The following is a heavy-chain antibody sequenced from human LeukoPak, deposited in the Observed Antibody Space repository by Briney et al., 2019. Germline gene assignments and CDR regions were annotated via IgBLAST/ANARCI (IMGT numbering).Heavy chain of an antibody. CDR2: ITWNRDNI. CDR3: AKDLSSAITSALVLDV. Sequence: GGSLRLSCAASGFTFDDYAMHWARHTPGKGLEWVAGITWNRDNIGYGDSVKGRFTISRDNVKNVLYLQMNSLRPGDTALYYCAKDLSSAITSALVLDVWGQGTTVTVS. CDR1: GFTFDDYA. J-gene: IGHJ6*02. D-gene: IGHD3-22*01. V-gene: IGHV3-9*01.